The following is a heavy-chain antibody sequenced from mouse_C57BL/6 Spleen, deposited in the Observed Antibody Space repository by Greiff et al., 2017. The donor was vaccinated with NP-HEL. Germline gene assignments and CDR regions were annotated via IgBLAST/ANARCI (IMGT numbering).Heavy chain of an antibody. J-gene: IGHJ2*01. CDR3: ARITTVVPFDY. Sequence: QVQLQQPGAELVMPGASVKLSCKASGYTFTSYWMHWVKQRPGQGLEWIGEIDPSDSYTNYHQKFKGKSTLTVDKSSSTAYMQLSSLTSEDSAVYYCARITTVVPFDYWGQGTTLTVSS. D-gene: IGHD1-1*01. V-gene: IGHV1-69*01. CDR2: IDPSDSYT. CDR1: GYTFTSYW.